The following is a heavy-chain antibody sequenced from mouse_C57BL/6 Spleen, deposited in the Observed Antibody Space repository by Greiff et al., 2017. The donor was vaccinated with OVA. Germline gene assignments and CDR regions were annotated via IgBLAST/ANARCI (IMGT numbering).Heavy chain of an antibody. V-gene: IGHV1-72*01. J-gene: IGHJ3*01. CDR2: IDPNSGGT. Sequence: QVQLQQPGAELVKPGASVKLSCKASGYTFTSYWMHWVKQRPGRGLEWIGRIDPNSGGTKYNEKFKSKATLTVDKPSSTAYMQLSSLTSEDSAVYYCARGRALYDYDGAWFAYWGQGTLVTVSA. CDR3: ARGRALYDYDGAWFAY. D-gene: IGHD2-4*01. CDR1: GYTFTSYW.